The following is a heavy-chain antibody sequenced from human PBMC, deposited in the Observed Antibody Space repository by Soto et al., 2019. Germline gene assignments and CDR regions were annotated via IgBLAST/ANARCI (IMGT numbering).Heavy chain of an antibody. J-gene: IGHJ4*02. Sequence: GASVKVSCKASGYTFTTYAMHWVRQAPGQRLEWMGWINAGNGNTNYAQKLQGRVTMTTDTSTSTAYMELRSLRSDDTAVYYCARVPDIVLVTAAPAYFDYWGQGTLVTVSS. CDR3: ARVPDIVLVTAAPAYFDY. CDR2: INAGNGNT. D-gene: IGHD2-2*01. CDR1: GYTFTTYA. V-gene: IGHV1-3*01.